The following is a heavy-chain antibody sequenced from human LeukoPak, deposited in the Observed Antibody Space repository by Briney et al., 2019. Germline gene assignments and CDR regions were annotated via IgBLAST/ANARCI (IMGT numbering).Heavy chain of an antibody. CDR3: ARGWDGSGSYFDY. J-gene: IGHJ4*02. D-gene: IGHD3-10*01. CDR2: IKQDGSEK. V-gene: IGHV3-7*01. Sequence: GGSLRLSCAASGFTFSSYWMSWVRQAPGNGLEWVANIKQDGSEKYYVDSVKGRFTISRDNAKNSLYLQMNSLRAEDTAVYYCARGWDGSGSYFDYWGQETLVTVSS. CDR1: GFTFSSYW.